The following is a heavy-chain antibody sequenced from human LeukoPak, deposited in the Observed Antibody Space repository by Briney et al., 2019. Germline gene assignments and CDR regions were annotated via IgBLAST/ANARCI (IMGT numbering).Heavy chain of an antibody. D-gene: IGHD3-3*02. Sequence: SETLSLTRTVSGGSISSYHWSWIRQPPGKGLEWIGYIYYSGSTNYNPSLKSRVTISVDTSKNQFSLKLSSVTAADTAVYYCARGKSAFEHWGQGTLVTVSS. CDR2: IYYSGST. CDR1: GGSISSYH. J-gene: IGHJ4*02. V-gene: IGHV4-59*01. CDR3: ARGKSAFEH.